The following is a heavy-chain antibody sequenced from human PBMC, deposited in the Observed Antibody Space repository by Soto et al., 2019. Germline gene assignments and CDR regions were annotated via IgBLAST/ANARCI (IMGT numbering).Heavy chain of an antibody. CDR3: VCDPGYNWNYFDY. D-gene: IGHD1-20*01. V-gene: IGHV3-9*01. J-gene: IGHJ4*02. CDR1: GFTFDDYA. CDR2: ISWNCGSI. Sequence: EVQLVESGGGLVQPGRSLRLSCAASGFTFDDYAMHWVRQAPGKGLEWVSGISWNCGSIGYADSVKGRFTISRDNAKNSLYLQMNSLRAEDTALYYCVCDPGYNWNYFDYWGQGTLVTVSS.